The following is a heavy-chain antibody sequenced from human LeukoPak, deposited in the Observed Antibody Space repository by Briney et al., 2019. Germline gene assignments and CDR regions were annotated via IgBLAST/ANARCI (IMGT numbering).Heavy chain of an antibody. CDR2: IYYSGST. J-gene: IGHJ4*02. V-gene: IGHV4-59*12. CDR1: GGSISSYY. D-gene: IGHD4-17*01. CDR3: ARDHDYGAPH. Sequence: SETLSLTCTVSGGSISSYYWSWIRQPPGKGLEWIGYIYYSGSTNYNPSLKSRVTISVDTSKNQFSLKLSSVTAADTAVYYCARDHDYGAPHWGQGTLVTVSS.